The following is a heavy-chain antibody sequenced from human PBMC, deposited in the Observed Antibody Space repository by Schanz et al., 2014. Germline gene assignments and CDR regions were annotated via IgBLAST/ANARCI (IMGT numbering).Heavy chain of an antibody. CDR2: ISGSGGST. J-gene: IGHJ3*01. D-gene: IGHD5-12*01. V-gene: IGHV3-23*04. CDR1: GCTFSNYG. CDR3: ARDEGKDGYNLAFDV. Sequence: EVQVVESGGYLVQPGGSLRLSCAVSGCTFSNYGMGWVRQAPGKGLEWVSAISGSGGSTYYADSVKGRFTISRDNSKNTLHLQMNSLRVEDTAVYYCARDEGKDGYNLAFDVWGQGTLVTVSS.